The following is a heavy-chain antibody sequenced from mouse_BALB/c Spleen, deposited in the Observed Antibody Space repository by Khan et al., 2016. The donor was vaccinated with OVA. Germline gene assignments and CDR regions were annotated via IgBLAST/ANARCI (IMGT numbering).Heavy chain of an antibody. J-gene: IGHJ3*02. D-gene: IGHD2-1*01. CDR3: ARSPYGNFGY. Sequence: EVELVESGGGLVKPGGSLKLSCEVSGFTFSTYAMSWVRQTPEKRLEWVASISSDGDYTFYLDSVKGRFTISRDNAKNTLYLEMSSLRSDDTAMFYCARSPYGNFGYWGHGTLVTVSA. V-gene: IGHV5-9-3*01. CDR1: GFTFSTYA. CDR2: ISSDGDYT.